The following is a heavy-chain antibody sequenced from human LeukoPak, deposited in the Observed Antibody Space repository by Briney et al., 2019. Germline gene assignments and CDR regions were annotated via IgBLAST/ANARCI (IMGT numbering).Heavy chain of an antibody. V-gene: IGHV3-7*01. D-gene: IGHD3-3*01. CDR2: INQDGSEK. CDR3: ARDHAFSYYYYYMDV. Sequence: GGSLRLSCAASGFIFSSYWMSWVRQAPGKGLEWVANINQDGSEKYYVDSVKGRFTISRDNAKNSLYLQMNSLRAEDTAVYYCARDHAFSYYYYYMDVWGKGTTVTVSS. J-gene: IGHJ6*03. CDR1: GFIFSSYW.